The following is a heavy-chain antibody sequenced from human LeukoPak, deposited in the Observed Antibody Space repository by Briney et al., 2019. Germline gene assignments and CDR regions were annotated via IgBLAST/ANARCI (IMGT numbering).Heavy chain of an antibody. Sequence: SETLSLTCTVSGGSISSYYWSWIRQPPGKGLEWIGYIYYSGSTNYNPSLKSRVTISVDTSKNQFSLKLSFVTAADTAVYYCARSPNILTGRYYFDYWGQGTLVTVSS. J-gene: IGHJ4*02. CDR1: GGSISSYY. D-gene: IGHD3-9*01. CDR3: ARSPNILTGRYYFDY. CDR2: IYYSGST. V-gene: IGHV4-59*01.